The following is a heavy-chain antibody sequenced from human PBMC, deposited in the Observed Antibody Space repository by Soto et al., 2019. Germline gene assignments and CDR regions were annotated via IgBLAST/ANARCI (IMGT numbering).Heavy chain of an antibody. CDR3: SCVYDFWSGYRYYYYGMDV. Sequence: GGSLRLSCAASGFTFSSYSMNWVRQAPGKGLEWVSSISSSSSYIYYADSVKGRFTISRDNAKNSLYLQMNSLRAEDTAVYYCSCVYDFWSGYRYYYYGMDVWGQGTTVTVSS. D-gene: IGHD3-3*01. J-gene: IGHJ6*02. CDR2: ISSSSSYI. V-gene: IGHV3-21*01. CDR1: GFTFSSYS.